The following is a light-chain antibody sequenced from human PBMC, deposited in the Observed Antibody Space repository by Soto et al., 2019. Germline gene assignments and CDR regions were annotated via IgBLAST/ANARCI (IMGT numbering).Light chain of an antibody. V-gene: IGLV2-8*01. CDR2: DVN. CDR3: SSYAGSTTFDV. J-gene: IGLJ1*01. CDR1: NSDVGGYNY. Sequence: QSTLTQPPSASGSPGQSVAISCTGTNSDVGGYNYVSWYQQHPGKAPKLMIYDVNKRPSGVPDRFSGSKSGNTASLTVSGLQAEDEADYYRSSYAGSTTFDVFGTGTKVTVL.